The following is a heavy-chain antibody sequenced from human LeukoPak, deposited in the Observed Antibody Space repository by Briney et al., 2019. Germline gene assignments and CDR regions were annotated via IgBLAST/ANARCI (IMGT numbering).Heavy chain of an antibody. CDR3: ARDYYDSSGYYYFDY. D-gene: IGHD3-22*01. CDR2: IYSGGST. V-gene: IGHV3-66*01. CDR1: EFSVGSNY. J-gene: IGHJ4*02. Sequence: PGGSLRLSCAASEFSVGSNYMTWVRQAPGKGLEWVSLIYSGGSTYYADSVKGRFTISRDNSKNTLYLQMNSLRAEDTAVYYCARDYYDSSGYYYFDYWGQGTLVTVSS.